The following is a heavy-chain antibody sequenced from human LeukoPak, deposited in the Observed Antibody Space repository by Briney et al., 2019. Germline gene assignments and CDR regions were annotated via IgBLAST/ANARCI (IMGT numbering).Heavy chain of an antibody. CDR1: SGSISSRSYY. V-gene: IGHV4-39*07. D-gene: IGHD3-10*01. CDR3: ARGVRDVASPLYFMDV. CDR2: IYYSGNT. Sequence: SETLSLTCIVSSGSISSRSYYWGWIRQPPGKGLEWIGSIYYSGNTYYNPSLKSRVTISVDTSKNQFSLKLSSVTTADTAVYFCARGVRDVASPLYFMDVWGKGTTVTVSS. J-gene: IGHJ6*03.